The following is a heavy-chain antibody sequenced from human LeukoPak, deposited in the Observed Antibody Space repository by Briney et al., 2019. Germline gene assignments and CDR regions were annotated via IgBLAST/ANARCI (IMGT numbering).Heavy chain of an antibody. D-gene: IGHD1-26*01. CDR2: IIPIFGTA. V-gene: IGHV1-69*05. Sequence: ASVKVSCKASGGTFSSYAISWVRQAPGQGLEWMGRIIPIFGTANYAQKFQGRVTITTDESTSTAYMELSSLRSEDTAVYYCARDGYSGSIYFFDYWGQGTLVTVSS. CDR3: ARDGYSGSIYFFDY. J-gene: IGHJ4*02. CDR1: GGTFSSYA.